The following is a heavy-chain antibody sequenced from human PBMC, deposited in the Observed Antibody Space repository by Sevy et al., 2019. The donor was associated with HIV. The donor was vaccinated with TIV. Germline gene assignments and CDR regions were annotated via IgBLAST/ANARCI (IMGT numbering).Heavy chain of an antibody. J-gene: IGHJ4*02. CDR3: ERGYSTSWYHLYYFEY. D-gene: IGHD6-13*01. CDR2: ISSGSNYM. V-gene: IGHV3-21*01. Sequence: GGSLRLSCAASGFTFSTYSMNWVRQAPGKGLEWVSTISSGSNYMYYADSVKGRFTISRDDAKHSLYLQMNSLRADDTAVYYCERGYSTSWYHLYYFEYWGQGTLVTVSS. CDR1: GFTFSTYS.